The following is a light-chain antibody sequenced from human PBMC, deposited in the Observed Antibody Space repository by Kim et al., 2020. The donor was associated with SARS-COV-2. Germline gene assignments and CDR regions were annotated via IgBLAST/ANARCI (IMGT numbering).Light chain of an antibody. CDR2: DVS. V-gene: IGKV1D-13*01. Sequence: ASVGDRVTITCPASQDITTALAWYQQKPGKTPKLLMYDVSTLESGVPSRFSGSGSGTDFTLTIGSLQPEDFATYYCQQFKNYPRTFGQGTKVDIK. CDR3: QQFKNYPRT. J-gene: IGKJ1*01. CDR1: QDITTA.